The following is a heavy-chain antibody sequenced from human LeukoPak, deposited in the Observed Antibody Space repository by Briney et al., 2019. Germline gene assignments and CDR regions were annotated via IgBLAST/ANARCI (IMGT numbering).Heavy chain of an antibody. D-gene: IGHD3-9*01. Sequence: PSETLSLTCTVSGGSISSYYWSWIRQPPGKGLEWIGYIYYSGSTNYNPSLKSRVTISVDTSKNQFSLKLSSVTAADTAVYYCARDVTYYDILTGYYGFYYFDYWGQGTLVTVSS. CDR3: ARDVTYYDILTGYYGFYYFDY. J-gene: IGHJ4*02. V-gene: IGHV4-59*12. CDR2: IYYSGST. CDR1: GGSISSYY.